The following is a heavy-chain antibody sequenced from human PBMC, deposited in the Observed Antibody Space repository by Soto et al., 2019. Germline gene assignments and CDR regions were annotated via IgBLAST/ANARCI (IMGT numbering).Heavy chain of an antibody. CDR2: FDPEDGET. CDR1: GYTLTELS. D-gene: IGHD1-26*01. J-gene: IGHJ4*02. Sequence: ASVKVSCKVSGYTLTELSMHWVRQAPGKGLEWMGGFDPEDGETIYAQRFQGRVTMTEDTSTDTAYMELSSLRSEDTAVYYCATDHFRSYHHGLNHWGQGTLVTVAS. CDR3: ATDHFRSYHHGLNH. V-gene: IGHV1-24*01.